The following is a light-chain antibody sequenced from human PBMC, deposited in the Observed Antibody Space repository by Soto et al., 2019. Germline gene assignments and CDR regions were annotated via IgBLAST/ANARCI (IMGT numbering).Light chain of an antibody. CDR1: QSISSY. V-gene: IGKV1-39*01. Sequence: DIQMTQSPSSLSASVGDRVTITCRASQSISSYLNWYQQKPGKAPKLLIYAASSLQSGVPSRFSGSGSGTDFTLTISSLKPEDFATYYSQQSYSTPFTFGPGTKVDIK. J-gene: IGKJ3*01. CDR3: QQSYSTPFT. CDR2: AAS.